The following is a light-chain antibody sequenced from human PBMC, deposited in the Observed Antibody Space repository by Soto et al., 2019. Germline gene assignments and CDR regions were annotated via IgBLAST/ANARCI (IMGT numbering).Light chain of an antibody. V-gene: IGKV1-5*01. Sequence: DIQLTQSPSTLTASVGVRVTIGCRASESISYWLAWYQQKPGKAPKLLIYDASSLRSGVPSRFSGSGSGTEFTLTISTLQPDDFATYYCQQYDSYSKTFGQGTQLEIK. CDR3: QQYDSYSKT. J-gene: IGKJ2*01. CDR1: ESISYW. CDR2: DAS.